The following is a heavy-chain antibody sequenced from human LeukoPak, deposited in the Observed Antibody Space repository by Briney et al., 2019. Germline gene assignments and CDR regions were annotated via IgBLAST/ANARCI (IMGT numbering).Heavy chain of an antibody. V-gene: IGHV3-48*04. D-gene: IGHD3-10*01. CDR2: ISSSSSTI. J-gene: IGHJ3*02. CDR3: ARSMVRGVFDAFDI. Sequence: GGSLRLSCVASGFTFSNAWMTWVRQAPGKGLEWVSYISSSSSTIYYADSVKGRFTISRDNAKNSLYLQMNSLRAEDTAVYYCARSMVRGVFDAFDIWGQGTMVTVSS. CDR1: GFTFSNAW.